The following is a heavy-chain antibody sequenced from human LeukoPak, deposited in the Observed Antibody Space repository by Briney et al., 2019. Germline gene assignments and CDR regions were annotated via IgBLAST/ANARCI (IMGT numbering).Heavy chain of an antibody. V-gene: IGHV1-18*01. D-gene: IGHD3-3*01. CDR1: GYTFTSYG. Sequence: ASVKVSCKASGYTFTSYGISWVRQAPGQGREWMGWISAYNGNTNYAQKLQGRVTMTTDTSTSTAYMELRSLRSDDTAVYYCARGYDFWSGYNLDFDYWGQGTLVTVSS. CDR2: ISAYNGNT. CDR3: ARGYDFWSGYNLDFDY. J-gene: IGHJ4*02.